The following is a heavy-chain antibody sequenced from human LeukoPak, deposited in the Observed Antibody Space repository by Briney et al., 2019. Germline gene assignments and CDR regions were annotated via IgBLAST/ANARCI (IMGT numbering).Heavy chain of an antibody. V-gene: IGHV3-53*01. J-gene: IGHJ4*02. CDR2: IYSGGST. D-gene: IGHD2-21*01. CDR1: GFIVSSNY. CDR3: ARDGGANCGGDCYAVGGYFDY. Sequence: QPGGSLRLSCAASGFIVSSNYMSWVRQAPGKGLEWVSVIYSGGSTYYADSVKGRFTISRDNSKNTLYLQMNSLRAEDTAVYYCARDGGANCGGDCYAVGGYFDYWGQGTLVTVSS.